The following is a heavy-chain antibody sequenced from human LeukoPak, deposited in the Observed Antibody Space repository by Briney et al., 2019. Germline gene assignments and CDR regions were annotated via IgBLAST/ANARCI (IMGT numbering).Heavy chain of an antibody. CDR1: GFTFSSYE. CDR3: ARDGASHPSIYYFDY. V-gene: IGHV3-48*03. CDR2: ISCGGGGI. D-gene: IGHD4-17*01. J-gene: IGHJ4*02. Sequence: GGSLRLSCAASGFTFSSYEMNWVRQAPGKGLEWVSYISCGGGGIFYADSVKGRFTVSRDNAKNSLHLQMNSLRAEDTAAYYCARDGASHPSIYYFDYWGQGTLVTVSS.